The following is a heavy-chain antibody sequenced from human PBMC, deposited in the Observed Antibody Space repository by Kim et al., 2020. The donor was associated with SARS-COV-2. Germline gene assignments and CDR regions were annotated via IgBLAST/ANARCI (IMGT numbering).Heavy chain of an antibody. D-gene: IGHD3-3*01. J-gene: IGHJ4*02. Sequence: AESVKGRFAISRDNSKNTLYLQMNSLRAEDTAVYYCAKDPGGFWSGTFDYWGQGTLVTVSS. V-gene: IGHV3-23*01. CDR3: AKDPGGFWSGTFDY.